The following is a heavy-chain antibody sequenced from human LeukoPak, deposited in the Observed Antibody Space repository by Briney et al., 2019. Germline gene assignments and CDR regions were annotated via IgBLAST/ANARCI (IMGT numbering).Heavy chain of an antibody. CDR2: INPNSGGT. CDR1: GYTFTGYF. CDR3: ARDQNCCSTSCKWGNAFDI. V-gene: IGHV1-2*04. Sequence: GASVKLSCKASGYTFTGYFMHWVRQAPGQGLEWMGWINPNSGGTNYAQKFQGWVTLTRATSITTTYMELSRLRSDDTAVYYCARDQNCCSTSCKWGNAFDIWGQGTMVTVSS. J-gene: IGHJ3*02. D-gene: IGHD2-2*01.